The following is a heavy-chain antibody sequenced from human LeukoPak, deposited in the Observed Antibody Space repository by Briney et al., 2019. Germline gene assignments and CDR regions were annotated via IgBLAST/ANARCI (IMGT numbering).Heavy chain of an antibody. J-gene: IGHJ6*03. CDR3: ARAAYNWNGGYYYYYYMDV. CDR1: GGSISSHY. D-gene: IGHD1-20*01. V-gene: IGHV4-59*11. CDR2: IYYSGST. Sequence: SETLSLTCTVSGGSISSHYWSWIRQPPGTGLEWIGYIYYSGSTNYNPSLKSRVTISVDTSKNQFSLKLSSVTAADTAVYYCARAAYNWNGGYYYYYYMDVWGKGTTVTVSS.